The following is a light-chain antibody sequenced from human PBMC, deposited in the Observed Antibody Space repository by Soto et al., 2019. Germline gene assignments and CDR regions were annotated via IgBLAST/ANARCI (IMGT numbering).Light chain of an antibody. Sequence: EIVLTQSPATQSLSPGERATLSCRASQSFSTYLAWYQQKPGQAPRLLIYDVSKRATGIPARFSGSGSGTDFTLTISSLEPEDFAVYYCQQRRNWPPVTFGQGTKLEIK. CDR2: DVS. CDR3: QQRRNWPPVT. V-gene: IGKV3-11*01. CDR1: QSFSTY. J-gene: IGKJ2*01.